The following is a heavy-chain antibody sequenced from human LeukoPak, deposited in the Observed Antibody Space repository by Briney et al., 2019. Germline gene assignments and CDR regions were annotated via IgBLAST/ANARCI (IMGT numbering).Heavy chain of an antibody. D-gene: IGHD3-22*01. V-gene: IGHV3-49*03. J-gene: IGHJ4*02. CDR2: IRSKAYGGTT. CDR1: GFTFGDYA. CDR3: TRGGPGSSGYPFDY. Sequence: GGSLRLSCTASGFTFGDYAMSWFRQAPGKGLEWVGFIRSKAYGGTTEYAASVKGRFTISRDDSKSIAYLQMDSLKTEDTAVYYCTRGGPGSSGYPFDYWGQGTLVTVSS.